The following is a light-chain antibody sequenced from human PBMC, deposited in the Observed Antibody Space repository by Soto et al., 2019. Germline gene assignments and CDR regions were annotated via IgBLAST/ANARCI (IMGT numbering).Light chain of an antibody. Sequence: EIVLTQSPGTLSLSPGERATLSCRASQSVSSSYLAWHQQKPGQAPSLLISGASSRATGIPDRLSGSGSGTDFTLTISRLEPDDFAVYYCQQYGSSPGFTFGPGTKVDIK. CDR1: QSVSSSY. J-gene: IGKJ3*01. V-gene: IGKV3-20*01. CDR2: GAS. CDR3: QQYGSSPGFT.